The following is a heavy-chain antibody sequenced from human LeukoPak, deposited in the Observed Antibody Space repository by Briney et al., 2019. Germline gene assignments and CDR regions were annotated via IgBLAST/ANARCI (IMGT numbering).Heavy chain of an antibody. CDR2: ISVGAEYI. CDR1: GFTFSTYV. J-gene: IGHJ4*02. V-gene: IGHV3-23*01. D-gene: IGHD3-3*01. Sequence: GGSLRLSCAASGFTFSTYVMNCFRQAPGKGLEWVTTISVGAEYIFYADSVKGRFTISRDDSNNALYLQMHSLRAEDTALYYCASGPPFLKYFEYWGQGTLVTVSS. CDR3: ASGPPFLKYFEY.